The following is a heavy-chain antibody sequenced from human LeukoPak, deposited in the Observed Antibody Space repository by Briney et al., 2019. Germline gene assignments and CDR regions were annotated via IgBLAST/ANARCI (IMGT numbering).Heavy chain of an antibody. CDR2: INHSRGT. V-gene: IGHV4-34*01. Sequence: ASETLSLTCAVYGGSFSGYYWSWIRQPPAKGLEWIGEINHSRGTNYNPSLESRVTISVDTSKNPYSLKLSSVTGADTAVYYWARERSPNVITFGGVIAAIDYWGQGTLVTVSS. J-gene: IGHJ4*02. CDR3: ARERSPNVITFGGVIAAIDY. CDR1: GGSFSGYY. D-gene: IGHD3-16*02.